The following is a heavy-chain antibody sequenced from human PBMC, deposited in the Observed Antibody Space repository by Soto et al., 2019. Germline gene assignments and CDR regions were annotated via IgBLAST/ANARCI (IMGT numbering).Heavy chain of an antibody. J-gene: IGHJ6*02. CDR2: ISYDGSNK. D-gene: IGHD1-26*01. Sequence: GGSLRLSCAASGFTFSSYAMHWVRQAPGKGLEWVAVISYDGSNKYYADSVKGRFTISRDNSKNTLYLQMNSLRAEDTAVHYCARDRALGSGSYYYYYGMDVWGQGTTVTVSS. CDR3: ARDRALGSGSYYYYYGMDV. V-gene: IGHV3-30*04. CDR1: GFTFSSYA.